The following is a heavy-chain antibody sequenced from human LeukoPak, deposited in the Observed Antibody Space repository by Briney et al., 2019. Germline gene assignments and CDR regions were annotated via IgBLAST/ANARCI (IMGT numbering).Heavy chain of an antibody. D-gene: IGHD3-16*01. CDR2: IKSKSDGGTT. V-gene: IGHV3-15*01. J-gene: IGHJ4*02. Sequence: TGGSLRLSCAASGFTFSNAWMSWVRQAPGKGLEWGGRIKSKSDGGTTDYAAPVKGRFTISRDDSKNRLYLQMNSLKTEDTAVYYCTTGLGHWGQGTLVTVSS. CDR1: GFTFSNAW. CDR3: TTGLGH.